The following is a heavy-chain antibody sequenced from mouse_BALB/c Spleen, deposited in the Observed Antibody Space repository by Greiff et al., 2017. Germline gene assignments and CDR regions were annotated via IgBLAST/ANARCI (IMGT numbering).Heavy chain of an antibody. D-gene: IGHD2-1*01. J-gene: IGHJ4*01. CDR2: IYPGGGYT. Sequence: QVQLQQSGAELVRPGTSVKISCKASGYTFTNYWLGWVKQRPGHGLEWIGDIYPGGGYTNYNEKFKGKATLTADTSSSTAYMQLSSLTSEDSAVYYCARGDYYGNDYAMDYWGQGTSVTVSS. CDR3: ARGDYYGNDYAMDY. CDR1: GYTFTNYW. V-gene: IGHV1-63*02.